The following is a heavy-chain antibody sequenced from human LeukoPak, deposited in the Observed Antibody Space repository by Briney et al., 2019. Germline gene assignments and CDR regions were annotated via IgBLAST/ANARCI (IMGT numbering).Heavy chain of an antibody. J-gene: IGHJ4*02. V-gene: IGHV4-39*01. D-gene: IGHD3-22*01. CDR3: ARIDSSGYYYFDY. Sequence: PSETLSLTCTVSGGSISSSSYYWGWIRQPPGKGLEWIGSIYYSGSTYYNPSLKSRVTISVDTSKNQFSLKLSSVTAADTAVYYCARIDSSGYYYFDYWGQGTLVTVSS. CDR2: IYYSGST. CDR1: GGSISSSSYY.